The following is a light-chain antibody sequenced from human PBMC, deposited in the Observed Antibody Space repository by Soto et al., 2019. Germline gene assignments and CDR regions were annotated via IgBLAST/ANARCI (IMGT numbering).Light chain of an antibody. J-gene: IGLJ2*01. CDR2: DVS. Sequence: QSALTQPSSVSGSPGQSITISCTGTSSDVGGYIYFSWYQQHQGQAPKLMIYDVSNRTSGVSNRFSGSKSGNTAALNISGLQAEYEADYYCSSYTSSSTLGVVFGGGTKLTVL. V-gene: IGLV2-14*01. CDR1: SSDVGGYIY. CDR3: SSYTSSSTLGVV.